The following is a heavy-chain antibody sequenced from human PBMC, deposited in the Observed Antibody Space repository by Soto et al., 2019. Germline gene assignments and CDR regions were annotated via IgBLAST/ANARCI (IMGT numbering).Heavy chain of an antibody. CDR3: ARELPPDL. CDR2: TWIAGLT. J-gene: IGHJ5*02. CDR1: GFTVSSKY. V-gene: IGHV3-53*01. D-gene: IGHD2-15*01. Sequence: GGSLRLSCAAAGFTVSSKYMNWVRQAPGKGLEWVCITWIAGLTFYADSVRGRFTIYRDMSKNILFLQMNYLRAEDSSIYYCARELPPDLWGQGTLVTVSS.